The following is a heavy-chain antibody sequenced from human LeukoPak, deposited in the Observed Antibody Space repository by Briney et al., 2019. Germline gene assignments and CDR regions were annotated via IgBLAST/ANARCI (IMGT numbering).Heavy chain of an antibody. Sequence: ASVKVSCKASGYTFTSYDINWVRQATGQGLEWMGWMNPNSGNTGYAQKFQGRVTMTRNTSISTAYMELSSLRSEDTAVYHCARGRAYYYGMDVWGQGTTVTVSS. V-gene: IGHV1-8*01. CDR2: MNPNSGNT. CDR1: GYTFTSYD. J-gene: IGHJ6*02. CDR3: ARGRAYYYGMDV.